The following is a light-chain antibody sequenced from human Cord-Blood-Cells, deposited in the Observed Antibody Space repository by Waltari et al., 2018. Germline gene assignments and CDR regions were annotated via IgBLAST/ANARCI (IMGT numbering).Light chain of an antibody. Sequence: QSALTQSASVSGSPGTSITNPCPGTSRDGGGYNYVSWYQQPPGKAPKLMIYDFSNRPSGVSNRFSGSKSGNTASLTISGLQAEDEADYYCSSYTSSSTYVFGTGTKVTVL. CDR1: SRDGGGYNY. V-gene: IGLV2-14*01. J-gene: IGLJ1*01. CDR2: DFS. CDR3: SSYTSSSTYV.